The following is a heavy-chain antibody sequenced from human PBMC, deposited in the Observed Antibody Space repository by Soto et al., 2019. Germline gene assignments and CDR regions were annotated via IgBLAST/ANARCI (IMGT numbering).Heavy chain of an antibody. V-gene: IGHV2-5*01. D-gene: IGHD5-18*01. Sequence: FGPTLVQPRHTLTRTCALSGFSLSNSVVVVGWIRHPPGKALEWLALIYWNDDKRYSPSLKSRLTITKDTSKNQVVLTMTNMDPVDTATYYCAHRRGYSYGYDWAYFDYWGQGTLVTVSS. CDR2: IYWNDDK. J-gene: IGHJ4*02. CDR3: AHRRGYSYGYDWAYFDY. CDR1: GFSLSNSVVV.